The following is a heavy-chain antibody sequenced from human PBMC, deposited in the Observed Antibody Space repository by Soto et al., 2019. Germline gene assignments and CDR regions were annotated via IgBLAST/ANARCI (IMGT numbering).Heavy chain of an antibody. D-gene: IGHD3-16*02. J-gene: IGHJ4*02. CDR2: IKQDGSEK. V-gene: IGHV3-7*03. CDR3: ARVRLITFGGVIGYFDY. CDR1: GFTFSSYW. Sequence: GGSLRLSCAASGFTFSSYWMSWVRQAPGKGLEWVANIKQDGSEKYYVDSVKGRFTISRDNAKNSLYLQMNSLRAEDTAVYYCARVRLITFGGVIGYFDYWGQGTLVTVSS.